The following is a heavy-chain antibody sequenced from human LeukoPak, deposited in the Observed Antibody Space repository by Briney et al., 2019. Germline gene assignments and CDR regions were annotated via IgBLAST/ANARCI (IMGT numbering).Heavy chain of an antibody. J-gene: IGHJ6*02. CDR3: ARDGSGNYYYYGMDV. D-gene: IGHD5-12*01. Sequence: SVKISCKASGGTFSSYAISWVRQAPGQGLEWMGRIIPIFGIANYAQKFQGRVTITADKSTSTAYMELSSLRSEDTAVYYCARDGSGNYYYYGMDVWGQGTTVTVSS. V-gene: IGHV1-69*04. CDR2: IIPIFGIA. CDR1: GGTFSSYA.